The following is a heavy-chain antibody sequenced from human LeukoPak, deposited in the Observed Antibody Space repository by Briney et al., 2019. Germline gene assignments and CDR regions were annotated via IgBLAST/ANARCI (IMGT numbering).Heavy chain of an antibody. CDR3: ARDIAAAGYFDY. J-gene: IGHJ4*02. CDR1: GFTVSSNY. Sequence: GGSLRLSCAASGFTVSSNYMSWVRQAPGKGLEWVSVIHSGGSTYYADSVKGRFTISRDNSKNTLYLQMNSLRAEDTAVYYCARDIAAAGYFDYWGQGTLVTVSS. D-gene: IGHD6-13*01. CDR2: IHSGGST. V-gene: IGHV3-53*01.